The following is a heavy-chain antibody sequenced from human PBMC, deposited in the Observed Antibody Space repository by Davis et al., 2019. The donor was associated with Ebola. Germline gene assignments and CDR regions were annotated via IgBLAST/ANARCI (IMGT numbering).Heavy chain of an antibody. CDR1: GFTFSTCA. D-gene: IGHD3-10*01. Sequence: GESLKISCEASGFTFSTCAMSWVRQAPGKGLEWVSAISGSGGSTFYADSVKGRFTISRDNAKNTLYLQMNSLRAEDTAVYYCARAEITMVRGVIIRRFDYWGQGTLVTVSS. CDR2: ISGSGGST. J-gene: IGHJ4*02. CDR3: ARAEITMVRGVIIRRFDY. V-gene: IGHV3-23*01.